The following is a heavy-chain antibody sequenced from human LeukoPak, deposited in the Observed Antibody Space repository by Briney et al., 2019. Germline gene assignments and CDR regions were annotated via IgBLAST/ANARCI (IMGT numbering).Heavy chain of an antibody. J-gene: IGHJ3*02. D-gene: IGHD3-10*01. Sequence: GASVKVSCKASGYTFTGYYMHWVRQAPGQGLEWMGWINPNSGGTNYAQKFQGRVTMTRDTSISTAYMELSRLRSDDTAVYYCARDSYYYPDGSSSLAFDIWGQGTMVTVSS. V-gene: IGHV1-2*02. CDR3: ARDSYYYPDGSSSLAFDI. CDR2: INPNSGGT. CDR1: GYTFTGYY.